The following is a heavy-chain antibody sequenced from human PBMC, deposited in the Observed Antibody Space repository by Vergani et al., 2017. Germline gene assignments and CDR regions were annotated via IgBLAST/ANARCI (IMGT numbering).Heavy chain of an antibody. CDR3: STQFPPSTQRYSGSSRFFDY. J-gene: IGHJ4*02. CDR2: ISGSGGST. Sequence: EVQLLESGGGLVQPGGSLRLSCAASGFTFSSYAMRWVRQAPGKGLEWVSAISGSGGSTYYADSVKGRLTISRDNSKNKLYLQMNSLRAEATAVYYCSTQFPPSTQRYSGSSRFFDYWGQGTLVTVSS. D-gene: IGHD1-26*01. V-gene: IGHV3-23*01. CDR1: GFTFSSYA.